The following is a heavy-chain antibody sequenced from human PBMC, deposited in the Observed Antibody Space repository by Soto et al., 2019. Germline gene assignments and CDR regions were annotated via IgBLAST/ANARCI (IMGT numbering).Heavy chain of an antibody. V-gene: IGHV1-69*06. J-gene: IGHJ6*02. Sequence: QVQLVQSGSEVKKPGSSVRVSCQGSGATFSNYAVSWVRQAPGQGLEWMGGIIPLLGTVDIAQKFQGRITLFADTSRTTVDIELRSLTSEDTALYYCASTDCSSHSCSIRGHHYYYGMDVWGQGTSVTVS. CDR1: GATFSNYA. CDR2: IIPLLGTV. D-gene: IGHD2-15*01. CDR3: ASTDCSSHSCSIRGHHYYYGMDV.